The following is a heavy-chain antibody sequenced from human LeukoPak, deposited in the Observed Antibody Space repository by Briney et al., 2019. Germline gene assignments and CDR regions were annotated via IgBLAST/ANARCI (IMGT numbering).Heavy chain of an antibody. CDR1: GYTFTGYY. D-gene: IGHD2-2*01. J-gene: IGHJ4*02. CDR2: ISPNSGET. V-gene: IGHV1-2*02. CDR3: ARAPGAETYLDY. Sequence: ASVKVSCKASGYTFTGYYLHWLRQAPAPGMEWMGLISPNSGETNSAQKFQGTVTMIRDTSISTAYMKLSRLTSDATAVYYCARAPGAETYLDYWGQGTLVTVSS.